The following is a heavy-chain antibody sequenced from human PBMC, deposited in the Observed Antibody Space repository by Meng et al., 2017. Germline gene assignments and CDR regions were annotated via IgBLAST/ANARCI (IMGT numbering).Heavy chain of an antibody. CDR1: VLPFNNYW. CDR3: LYEAPRSDY. V-gene: IGHV3-74*01. CDR2: ISGDWSLT. D-gene: IGHD2-8*01. J-gene: IGHJ4*02. Sequence: SRGGSVQCGGARTLSCSCSVLPFNNYWIHLGRPVPGKGLLWCSRISGDWSLTNYADSVKGPFTISRDNAKNTLYLQMNSLRPEDTAVYYFLYEAPRSDYWGQGSLVTVSS.